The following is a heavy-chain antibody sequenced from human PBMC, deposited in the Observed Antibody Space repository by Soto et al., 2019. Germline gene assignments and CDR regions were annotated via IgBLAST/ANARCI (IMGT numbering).Heavy chain of an antibody. V-gene: IGHV1-46*01. Sequence: QVLLVQSGAEVTRPGASLKVSCKASGYNFISHYIHWVRQAPGQGLEWMGFINPSGGSTTHEQNFQGRLSMKRDTSTSTVYMELSGLRSEDAAVYYCAGDYLSSKSSLSYFDYWGQGTLVTVSS. D-gene: IGHD2-2*01. CDR3: AGDYLSSKSSLSYFDY. J-gene: IGHJ4*02. CDR1: GYNFISHY. CDR2: INPSGGST.